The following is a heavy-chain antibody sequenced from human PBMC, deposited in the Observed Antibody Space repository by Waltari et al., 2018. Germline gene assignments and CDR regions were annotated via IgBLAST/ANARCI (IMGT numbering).Heavy chain of an antibody. Sequence: QVQLQESGPGLVKPSETLSLSCTVSGGSIRSYYWSWVRQTPGMELEWIGYIYTDETTKYNPPLESRVTMSVETSKNQISLSLRSVTAADTATYYCVKMGSAVFNYIDKWGQGTLVSVSA. CDR2: IYTDETT. V-gene: IGHV4-4*09. D-gene: IGHD2-8*01. J-gene: IGHJ4*02. CDR1: GGSIRSYY. CDR3: VKMGSAVFNYIDK.